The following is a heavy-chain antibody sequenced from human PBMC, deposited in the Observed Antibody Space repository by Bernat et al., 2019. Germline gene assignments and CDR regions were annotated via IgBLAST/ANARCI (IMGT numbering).Heavy chain of an antibody. J-gene: IGHJ4*02. CDR3: ARDDIPYCGGDCYSDY. CDR1: GYTFTGYY. V-gene: IGHV1-2*02. D-gene: IGHD2-21*02. CDR2: INPNSGGT. Sequence: QVQLVQSGAEVKKPGASVKVSCKASGYTFTGYYMHWVRQAPGQGLEWMGWINPNSGGTNYAQKLQGRVTMTTDTSTSTAYMELRSLRSDDTAVYYCARDDIPYCGGDCYSDYWGQGTLVTVSS.